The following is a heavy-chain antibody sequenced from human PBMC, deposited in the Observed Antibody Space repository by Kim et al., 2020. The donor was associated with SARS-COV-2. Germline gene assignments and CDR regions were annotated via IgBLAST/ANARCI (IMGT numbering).Heavy chain of an antibody. Sequence: ASVKVSCKASGYTFTSYYMHWVRQAPGQGLEWMGLINPSGGSTSYAQKFQGRVTMTRDTSTSTVYMELSSLRSEDTAVYYCARGRANSWYSKGNWFDPWGQGTLVTVSS. V-gene: IGHV1-46*01. D-gene: IGHD6-13*01. CDR2: INPSGGST. CDR3: ARGRANSWYSKGNWFDP. CDR1: GYTFTSYY. J-gene: IGHJ5*02.